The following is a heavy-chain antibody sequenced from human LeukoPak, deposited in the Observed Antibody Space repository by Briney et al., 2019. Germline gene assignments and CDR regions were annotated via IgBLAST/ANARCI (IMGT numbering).Heavy chain of an antibody. V-gene: IGHV3-74*01. CDR2: INSDGSWT. D-gene: IGHD2-2*01. CDR1: GNYW. Sequence: GGSLRLSCAASGNYWKHWVRQVPGKGLVWVSHINSDGSWTSHADSVKGRFTISKDNAKNTVYLQMNNLRTEDTAVYYCVSFYETNWGRGTLVTVSS. CDR3: VSFYETN. J-gene: IGHJ4*02.